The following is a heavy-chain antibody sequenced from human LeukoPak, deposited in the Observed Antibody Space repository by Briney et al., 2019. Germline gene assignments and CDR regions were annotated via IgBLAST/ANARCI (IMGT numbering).Heavy chain of an antibody. V-gene: IGHV1-2*02. CDR1: GYTFTGYY. Sequence: ASVKVSCXASGYTFTGYYMHWVRLAPGQGLEWMGWINPNSGGTNYAQKFQGRVTMTRDTSISTAYMELSRLRSDDTAVYYCARVISGGIAVAGTFDYWGQGTLVTVSS. CDR3: ARVISGGIAVAGTFDY. CDR2: INPNSGGT. D-gene: IGHD6-19*01. J-gene: IGHJ4*02.